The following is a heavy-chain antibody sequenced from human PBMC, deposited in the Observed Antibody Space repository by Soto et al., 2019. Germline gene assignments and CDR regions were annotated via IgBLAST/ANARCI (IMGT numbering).Heavy chain of an antibody. CDR2: TYYRSRWFT. CDR1: GDSVSNNRAA. CDR3: ARDGGGYSYGYIY. J-gene: IGHJ4*02. V-gene: IGHV6-1*01. Sequence: QVQLQQSGPGLVKPSQTLSLTCAISGDSVSNNRAAWNWIRQSPSRGLEWLGRTYYRSRWFTDYAVSVKSRITIIPYTPKNQFSLQLNSVTPEDTAVYYCARDGGGYSYGYIYWGQGTPVAVSS. D-gene: IGHD5-18*01.